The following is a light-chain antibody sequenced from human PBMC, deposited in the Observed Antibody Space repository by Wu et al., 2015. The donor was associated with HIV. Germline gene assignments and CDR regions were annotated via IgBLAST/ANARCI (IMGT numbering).Light chain of an antibody. Sequence: EIVLTQSPATLSLSPGERATLSCRASQSVSRFLAWYQQKPGQAPRLLIYDASSRATGIPDRFSGSGSGTDFTLTISRLEPEDFAVYYCQQYDSFRRTFGQGTKLEIK. CDR2: DAS. CDR3: QQYDSFRRT. J-gene: IGKJ2*01. V-gene: IGKV3-20*01. CDR1: QSVSRF.